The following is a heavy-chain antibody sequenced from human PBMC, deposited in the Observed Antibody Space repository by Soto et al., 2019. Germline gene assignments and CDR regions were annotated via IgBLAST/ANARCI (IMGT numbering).Heavy chain of an antibody. J-gene: IGHJ5*02. CDR2: ISAYNGNT. D-gene: IGHD1-7*01. CDR1: GYTFSSYG. Sequence: QVQLVQSGAEVRKPGASVKVSCKASGYTFSSYGISWVRQAPGQGLEWMGRISAYNGNTNYAQKLQGRVTMTTDTSTSTAYMELRSLRSDDTAVYYCARDRGYNWNYGWFDPWGQGTLVTVSS. CDR3: ARDRGYNWNYGWFDP. V-gene: IGHV1-18*01.